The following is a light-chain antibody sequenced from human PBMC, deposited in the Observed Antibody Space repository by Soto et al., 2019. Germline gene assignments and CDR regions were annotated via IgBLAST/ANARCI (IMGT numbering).Light chain of an antibody. Sequence: QSVLTQPPSVSEAPGQRVTISCTGSSSNIGAGYEAHWYQQVPGTAPKLLIYENNNRPSGVPDRFSGSKSGTSASLAITGLQAEDEAVYYCQSCDSSLSGYVFGTGTKVTVL. V-gene: IGLV1-40*01. CDR3: QSCDSSLSGYV. J-gene: IGLJ1*01. CDR1: SSNIGAGYE. CDR2: ENN.